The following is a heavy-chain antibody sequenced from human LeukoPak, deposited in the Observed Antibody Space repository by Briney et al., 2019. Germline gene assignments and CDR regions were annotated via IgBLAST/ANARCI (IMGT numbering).Heavy chain of an antibody. Sequence: GRSLRLSCAASGFTFSSYGMHWVRQAPGKGLEWVAVIWYDGSNKYYADSVKGRFTISRDNSKNTLYLQMNSLRAEDTAVYYCARDNYYDSSGYYRYDFDYWGQGTLVTVSS. CDR3: ARDNYYDSSGYYRYDFDY. CDR1: GFTFSSYG. J-gene: IGHJ4*02. CDR2: IWYDGSNK. V-gene: IGHV3-33*01. D-gene: IGHD3-22*01.